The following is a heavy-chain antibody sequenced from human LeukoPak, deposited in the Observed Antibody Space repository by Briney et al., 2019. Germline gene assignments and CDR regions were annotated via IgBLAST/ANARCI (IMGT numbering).Heavy chain of an antibody. D-gene: IGHD3-9*01. CDR1: GFTFSSYC. Sequence: PGGSLRLSCAASGFTFSSYCISWVRQAPGKGLEWVANIKQDGSEKYYVDSLKGRFTISRDNAKNSLYLQMNSLRAEDTAVYYCARVGRDILSGYPVYYMDVWGKGTTVTIS. V-gene: IGHV3-7*01. CDR2: IKQDGSEK. CDR3: ARVGRDILSGYPVYYMDV. J-gene: IGHJ6*03.